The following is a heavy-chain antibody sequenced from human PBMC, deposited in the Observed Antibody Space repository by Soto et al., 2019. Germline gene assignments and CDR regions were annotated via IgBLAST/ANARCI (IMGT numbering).Heavy chain of an antibody. CDR1: GGSISTSNW. Sequence: QVQLQESGPGLVKPSGTLSLTCAVSGGSISTSNWWSWVRQPPGKGLEWIGEVYHSGSTNYNPSFKSXGAXSVXKSKHQCSLKVNSVPAADTALYYCARTSTRGTRFDSWGQGSLVTVAS. V-gene: IGHV4-4*02. D-gene: IGHD1-1*01. CDR2: VYHSGST. CDR3: ARTSTRGTRFDS. J-gene: IGHJ4*02.